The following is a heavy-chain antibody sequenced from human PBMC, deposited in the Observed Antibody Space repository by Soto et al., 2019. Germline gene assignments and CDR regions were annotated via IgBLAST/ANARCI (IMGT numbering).Heavy chain of an antibody. CDR1: GFTFSTYG. V-gene: IGHV3-23*01. D-gene: IGHD2-2*01. J-gene: IGHJ4*02. Sequence: PGGSLRLSCAASGFTFSTYGMSWVRQAPGKGLEWVSAISNSGGSTSYTGSVRGRFTISRDNSKNTVYLQMNSLRADDTAVYFCAKGAQSNQYYFDFWGQGTLVTVSS. CDR2: ISNSGGST. CDR3: AKGAQSNQYYFDF.